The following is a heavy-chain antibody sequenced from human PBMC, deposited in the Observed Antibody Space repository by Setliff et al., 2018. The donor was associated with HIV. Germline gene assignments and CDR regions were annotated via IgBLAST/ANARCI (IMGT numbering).Heavy chain of an antibody. CDR2: IYDSGST. J-gene: IGHJ4*02. CDR1: GGSISSSIYY. D-gene: IGHD6-19*01. V-gene: IGHV4-39*01. Sequence: PSETLSLTCTVSGGSISSSIYYWGWIRQPPGKGLEWIGSIYDSGSTYYNPSLKSRVTISVDTSKNQFSLKLSSVTAADTAVYYCARHLSGSSGHNGVSNDWGQGTLVTVSS. CDR3: ARHLSGSSGHNGVSND.